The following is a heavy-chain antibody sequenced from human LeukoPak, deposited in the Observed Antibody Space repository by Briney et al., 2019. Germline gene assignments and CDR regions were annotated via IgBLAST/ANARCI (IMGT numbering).Heavy chain of an antibody. CDR3: ARDFSLLRAATTAPHGDYYYGMDV. Sequence: PGGSLRLSCAASGFTFSSYGMHWVRQAPGKGLEWVSAISGSGGSTYYADSVKGRFTISRDNSKNTLYLRMNSLRAEDTAVYYCARDFSLLRAATTAPHGDYYYGMDVWGQRTTVTVSS. CDR2: ISGSGGST. CDR1: GFTFSSYG. D-gene: IGHD2-15*01. J-gene: IGHJ6*02. V-gene: IGHV3-23*01.